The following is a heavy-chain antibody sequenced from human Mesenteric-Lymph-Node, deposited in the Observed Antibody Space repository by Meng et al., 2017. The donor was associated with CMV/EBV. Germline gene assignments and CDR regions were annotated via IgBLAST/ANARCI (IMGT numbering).Heavy chain of an antibody. CDR3: ARDQGSCTSISCRGDAFDI. Sequence: GESLKISCAASGFIFSDHYLDWVRQAPGKGLEWVANIKEDGSEKYYVESVKGRFTISRDNAKKSLYLQMNSLRAEDTAVYYCARDQGSCTSISCRGDAFDIWGQGTMVTVSS. J-gene: IGHJ3*02. CDR1: GFIFSDHY. V-gene: IGHV3-7*01. D-gene: IGHD2-2*01. CDR2: IKEDGSEK.